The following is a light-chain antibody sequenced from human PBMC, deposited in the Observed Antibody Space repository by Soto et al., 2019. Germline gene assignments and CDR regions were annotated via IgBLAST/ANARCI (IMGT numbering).Light chain of an antibody. CDR1: QSVSSY. CDR2: DAS. Sequence: EIVLTQSPATLSLSPGERATLSCRASQSVSSYLAWYQQKPGQAPRLLIYDASNRATGIPARFSGSGSGTAFTLTISSLEPEDFAVYYCQQRSNGGFTFGPGTKVDIK. V-gene: IGKV3-11*01. J-gene: IGKJ3*01. CDR3: QQRSNGGFT.